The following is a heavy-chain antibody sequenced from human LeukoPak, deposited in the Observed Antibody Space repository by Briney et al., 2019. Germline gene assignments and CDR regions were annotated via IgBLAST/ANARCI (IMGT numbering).Heavy chain of an antibody. V-gene: IGHV3-23*01. Sequence: GGSLRLSCAASGFTSTNAWMSWVRQAPGKGLEWGSGISGSGDSTYYADSVKGRFTISRDNSNNTLCPQMNSLRAEDTAVYYCTKGDLWSGPGVDYWGQGTLVTVSS. CDR2: ISGSGDST. D-gene: IGHD3-3*01. CDR3: TKGDLWSGPGVDY. J-gene: IGHJ4*02. CDR1: GFTSTNAW.